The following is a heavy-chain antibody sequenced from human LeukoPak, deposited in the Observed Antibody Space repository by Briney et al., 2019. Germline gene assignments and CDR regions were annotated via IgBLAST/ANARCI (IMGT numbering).Heavy chain of an antibody. D-gene: IGHD7-27*01. CDR1: GVSIVRHY. V-gene: IGHV4-59*11. Sequence: SETLTLTCTVSGVSIVRHYWIWIRQPPGKGLEWIGHISYSGSTNYNPSLKSRVTISVDTSKNQVSLRLSSVTAADTAVYYCARDGEGDEGWDYWGQGTLVTVSS. CDR3: ARDGEGDEGWDY. CDR2: ISYSGST. J-gene: IGHJ4*02.